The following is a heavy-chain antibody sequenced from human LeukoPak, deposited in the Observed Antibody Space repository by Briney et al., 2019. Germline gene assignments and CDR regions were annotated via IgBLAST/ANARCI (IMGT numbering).Heavy chain of an antibody. Sequence: SETLSLTCTVTGGSISSYYWSWIRQPPGKGLEWIGYIYYSGSTNYNPSLKSRVTISVDTSKNQFSLKLSSVTAADTAVYYCARDGVASGWYWPDAFGIWGQGTMVTVSS. D-gene: IGHD6-19*01. J-gene: IGHJ3*02. CDR3: ARDGVASGWYWPDAFGI. CDR1: GGSISSYY. CDR2: IYYSGST. V-gene: IGHV4-59*01.